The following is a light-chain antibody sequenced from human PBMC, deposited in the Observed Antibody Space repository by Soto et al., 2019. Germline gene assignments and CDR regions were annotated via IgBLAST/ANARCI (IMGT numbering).Light chain of an antibody. Sequence: QSVLTQPPSVSGAPGQRVTISCTGSSSNIGAGYDVHWYQQLPGTAPKLLIYGNSNRPQGVPDRFSGSKSGTSASLAITGLQAEDEADYYCQSYDSSLSGVVFGGGTKVTVL. CDR3: QSYDSSLSGVV. V-gene: IGLV1-40*01. J-gene: IGLJ2*01. CDR1: SSNIGAGYD. CDR2: GNS.